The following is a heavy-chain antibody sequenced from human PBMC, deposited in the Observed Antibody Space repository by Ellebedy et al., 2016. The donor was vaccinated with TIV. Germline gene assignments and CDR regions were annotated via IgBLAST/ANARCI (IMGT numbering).Heavy chain of an antibody. CDR3: ARDSPTGSRTMVRRRNYYYGMDV. V-gene: IGHV1-69*13. J-gene: IGHJ6*02. D-gene: IGHD3-10*01. Sequence: AASVKVSCKASGGTFSSYAISWVRQAPGQGLEWMGGIIPIFGTANYAQKFQGRVTITADESTSTAYMELSSLRSEDTAVYYCARDSPTGSRTMVRRRNYYYGMDVWGQGTTVTVSS. CDR1: GGTFSSYA. CDR2: IIPIFGTA.